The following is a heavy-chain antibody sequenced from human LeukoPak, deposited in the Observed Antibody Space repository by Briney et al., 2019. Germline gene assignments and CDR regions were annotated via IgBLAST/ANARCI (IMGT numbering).Heavy chain of an antibody. CDR2: IDWDDDK. D-gene: IGHD6-19*01. J-gene: IGHJ3*02. V-gene: IGHV2-70*11. CDR3: ARIVLDSSGWYPNDAFDI. Sequence: ESGPTLVKPTQTLTLTCTFSGFSLSTSGMCVSWIRQPPGKALEWLARIDWDDDKYYSTSLKTRLTISKDTSKNQVVLTMTNMDPVDTATYYCARIVLDSSGWYPNDAFDIWGQGTMVTVSS. CDR1: GFSLSTSGMC.